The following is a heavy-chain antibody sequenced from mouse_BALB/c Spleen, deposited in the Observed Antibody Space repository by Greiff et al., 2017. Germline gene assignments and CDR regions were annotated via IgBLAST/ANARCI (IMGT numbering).Heavy chain of an antibody. D-gene: IGHD4-1*01. CDR2: ISYSGST. CDR3: ARYKTGTNWYFDV. V-gene: IGHV3-8*02. J-gene: IGHJ1*01. CDR1: GDSITSGY. Sequence: EVKLVESGPSLVKPSQTLSLTCSVTGDSITSGYWNWIRKFPGNKLEYMGYISYSGSTYYNPSLKSRISITRDTSKNQYYLQLNSVTTEDTATYYCARYKTGTNWYFDVWGAGTTVTVSS.